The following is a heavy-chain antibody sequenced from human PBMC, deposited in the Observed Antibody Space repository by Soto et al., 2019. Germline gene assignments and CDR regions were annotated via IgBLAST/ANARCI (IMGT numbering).Heavy chain of an antibody. J-gene: IGHJ4*02. Sequence: GGSLRLSCAASGFTFSSSAMNWVRQAPGKGPEWVSYISDTSKTIYYADSVKGRFTISRDNAKNSLYLQMNSLRDEDTGVYYCARELMVYAGDYFDYWGQGTLVTVSS. CDR1: GFTFSSSA. D-gene: IGHD2-8*01. CDR3: ARELMVYAGDYFDY. V-gene: IGHV3-48*02. CDR2: ISDTSKTI.